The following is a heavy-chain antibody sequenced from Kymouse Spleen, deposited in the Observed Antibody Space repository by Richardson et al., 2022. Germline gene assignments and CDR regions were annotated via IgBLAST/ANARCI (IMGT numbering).Heavy chain of an antibody. V-gene: IGHV4-61*01. J-gene: IGHJ3*02. CDR3: ARTVWFGDPDAFDI. Sequence: QVQLQESGPGLVKPSETLSLTCTVSGGSVSSGSYYWSWIRQPPGKGLEWIGYIYYSGSTNYNPSLKSRVTISVDTSKNQFSLKLSSVTAADTAVYYCARTVWFGDPDAFDIWGQGTMVTVSS. D-gene: IGHD3-10*01. CDR2: IYYSGST. CDR1: GGSVSSGSYY.